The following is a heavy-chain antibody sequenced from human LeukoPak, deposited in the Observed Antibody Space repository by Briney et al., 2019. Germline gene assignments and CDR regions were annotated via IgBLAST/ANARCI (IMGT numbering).Heavy chain of an antibody. CDR1: GGSISSYY. J-gene: IGHJ3*02. Sequence: SETLSLTCTVSGGSISSYYWSWIRQPPGKGLEWIGDIYYSVSTNYNPSLKSRVTISVDTSKNQFSLKLSSVTAADTAVYYCARGIVTQDVAAFDIWGQGTMVTVSS. CDR3: ARGIVTQDVAAFDI. CDR2: IYYSVST. D-gene: IGHD3-22*01. V-gene: IGHV4-59*01.